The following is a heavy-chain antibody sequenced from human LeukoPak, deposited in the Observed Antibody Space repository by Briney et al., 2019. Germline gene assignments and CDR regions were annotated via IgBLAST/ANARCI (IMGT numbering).Heavy chain of an antibody. D-gene: IGHD1-26*01. CDR1: GGSISSGGYS. J-gene: IGHJ4*02. Sequence: ASETLSLTCAVSGGSISSGGYSWSWIRQPAGKGLEWIGRIYTSGSTNYNPSLKSRVTISVDTSKNQFSLKLSSVTAADTAVYYCARFLVGATTSFDYWVQGTLVTVSS. CDR2: IYTSGST. CDR3: ARFLVGATTSFDY. V-gene: IGHV4-61*02.